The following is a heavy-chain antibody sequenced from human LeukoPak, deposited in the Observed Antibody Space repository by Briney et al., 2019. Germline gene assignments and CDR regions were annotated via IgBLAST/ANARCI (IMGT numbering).Heavy chain of an antibody. J-gene: IGHJ4*02. Sequence: PGGSLRLSCAASGFTFSSYAMHWVRQAPGKGLEWVAVISYDGSNKYYADSVKGRFTISRDNSKNTLYLQMNSLRAEDTAVYYCARTPYGSGSYNYWGQGTLVTVSS. V-gene: IGHV3-30-3*01. CDR1: GFTFSSYA. CDR2: ISYDGSNK. D-gene: IGHD3-10*01. CDR3: ARTPYGSGSYNY.